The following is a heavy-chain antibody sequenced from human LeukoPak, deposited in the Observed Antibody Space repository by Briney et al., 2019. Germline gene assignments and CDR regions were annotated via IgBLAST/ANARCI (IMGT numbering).Heavy chain of an antibody. V-gene: IGHV4-34*01. Sequence: PSETLSLXCAVYGGSLSGYYWSWIRQPPGKGLEWIGEINHSGSTKYNPSLKSRVTISIDTSKNQFSLKLSSVTAADTAMYFCAMSPGTFNIWGQGTMVTVSS. CDR3: AMSPGTFNI. D-gene: IGHD5/OR15-5a*01. J-gene: IGHJ3*02. CDR2: INHSGST. CDR1: GGSLSGYY.